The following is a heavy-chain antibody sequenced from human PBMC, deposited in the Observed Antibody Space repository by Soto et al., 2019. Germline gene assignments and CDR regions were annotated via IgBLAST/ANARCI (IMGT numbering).Heavy chain of an antibody. V-gene: IGHV3-21*01. D-gene: IGHD4-4*01. J-gene: IGHJ4*02. CDR1: GFTFSSYS. Sequence: GGSLRLSCAASGFTFSSYSMNWVRQAPGKGLEWVSSISSSSSYIYYADSVKGRFTISRDNAKNSLYLQMNSLRAEDMAVYYCARGVWGDYSFDYWGQGTLVTVSS. CDR2: ISSSSSYI. CDR3: ARGVWGDYSFDY.